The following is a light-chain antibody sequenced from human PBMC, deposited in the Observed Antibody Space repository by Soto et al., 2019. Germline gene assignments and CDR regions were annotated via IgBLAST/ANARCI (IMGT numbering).Light chain of an antibody. J-gene: IGKJ2*01. V-gene: IGKV3-15*01. CDR1: QSVGSN. CDR3: QQYNDWPYT. Sequence: EIVMTQSPATLSVSPGERATLSCRAAQSVGSNLAWYQQKPGQAPRLLIYGASTRATGIPVRFSGSGSGTEFTLTNSSLQSEDFVVYYCQQYNDWPYTFGQGTKLEIK. CDR2: GAS.